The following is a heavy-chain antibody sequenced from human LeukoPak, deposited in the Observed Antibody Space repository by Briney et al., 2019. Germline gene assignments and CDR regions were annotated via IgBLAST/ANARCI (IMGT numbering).Heavy chain of an antibody. Sequence: SETLSLTCTVSGDPISSYYWSWIRQPPGKGLEWIGYMYYTGSTTYNPSLKSRVIMSVDTSKNQLSLKLSSVTAADTAVYYCASRPNPVGIFDSWGQGTLVTVSS. J-gene: IGHJ4*02. CDR1: GDPISSYY. CDR2: MYYTGST. V-gene: IGHV4-59*08. CDR3: ASRPNPVGIFDS. D-gene: IGHD1-26*01.